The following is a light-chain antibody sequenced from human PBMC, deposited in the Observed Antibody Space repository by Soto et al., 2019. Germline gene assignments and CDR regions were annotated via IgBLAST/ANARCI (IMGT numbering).Light chain of an antibody. J-gene: IGKJ2*01. Sequence: ETVMTQSPATLSVSPGERVTLSCRASQSISTNLAWYQQRPGQAPRLLIYDASRRATDIPARFSGSGSRMEFTLTISSLQSEDFAVYYCLQYNNRPPYTFGQGTQL. CDR2: DAS. CDR3: LQYNNRPPYT. CDR1: QSISTN. V-gene: IGKV3-15*01.